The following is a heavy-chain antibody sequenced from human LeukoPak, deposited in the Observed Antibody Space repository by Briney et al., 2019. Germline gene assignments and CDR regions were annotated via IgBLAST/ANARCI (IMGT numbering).Heavy chain of an antibody. V-gene: IGHV4-59*08. CDR2: IYYSGST. Sequence: SETLCLTCAVSGGSISSYFWSWVRQPPGKGLEWIGDIYYSGSTNYNPSLKSRVTISLDTSKNEFSLKLSSVNAADTAVYYCARHLVRYFDWLLLPFDYWGQGTLVTVSS. CDR3: ARHLVRYFDWLLLPFDY. D-gene: IGHD3-9*01. J-gene: IGHJ4*02. CDR1: GGSISSYF.